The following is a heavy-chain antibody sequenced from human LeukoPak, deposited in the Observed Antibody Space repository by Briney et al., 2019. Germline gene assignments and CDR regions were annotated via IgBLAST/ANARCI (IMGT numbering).Heavy chain of an antibody. Sequence: SETLSLTCTVSGGSISSYYWSWIRQPAGKGLEWIGRFYTSGSTKYNPSLKSRVTMSEDTSKNQFSLNLSSVTAADTAVYYCARQGDYYDSSGYLWGQGTLVTVSS. J-gene: IGHJ5*02. CDR1: GGSISSYY. V-gene: IGHV4-4*07. CDR2: FYTSGST. D-gene: IGHD3-22*01. CDR3: ARQGDYYDSSGYL.